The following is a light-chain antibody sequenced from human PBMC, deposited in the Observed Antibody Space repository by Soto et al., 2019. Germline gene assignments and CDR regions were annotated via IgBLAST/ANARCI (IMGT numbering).Light chain of an antibody. CDR2: EAS. CDR1: QSVSSTY. J-gene: IGKJ5*01. V-gene: IGKV3D-20*02. Sequence: EIVLTQSPGTLSLSPGERATLSCRASQSVSSTYLTWYQQKPGQAPRLLIYEASRRATGIPDRFSGSGSGTDFTLTISRLEPEDFAVYYCQQRSNWPITFGQGTRLEIK. CDR3: QQRSNWPIT.